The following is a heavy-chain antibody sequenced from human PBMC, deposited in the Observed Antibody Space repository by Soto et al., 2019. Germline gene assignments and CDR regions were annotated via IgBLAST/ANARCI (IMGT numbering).Heavy chain of an antibody. CDR2: IYYSGTT. CDR3: ASSNIAAAGFYYYGMDV. V-gene: IGHV4-30-2*02. J-gene: IGHJ6*02. Sequence: SETLSLTCAVSGGSISSGGYSWSWIRQPPGKGLEWIGYIYYSGTTHYNPSLKSRLTMSIDTSKNQFSLNLSSVTAADTAVYYCASSNIAAAGFYYYGMDVWGRGTTVTVSS. D-gene: IGHD6-13*01. CDR1: GGSISSGGYS.